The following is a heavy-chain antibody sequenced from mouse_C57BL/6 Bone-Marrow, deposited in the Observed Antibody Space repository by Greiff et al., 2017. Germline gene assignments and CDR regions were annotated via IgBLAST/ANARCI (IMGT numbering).Heavy chain of an antibody. V-gene: IGHV1-69*01. CDR2: LDPSDSYT. CDR1: GYTFTSYW. J-gene: IGHJ3*01. D-gene: IGHD2-4*01. CDR3: AIDYEYSWFAY. Sequence: QVQLQQSGAELVMPGASVKLSCKASGYTFTSYWMHWVKQRPGQGLEWIGELDPSDSYTNYNHKFKGKSKLTVDNSSSPAYMQLSSLTSEDSAVYYFAIDYEYSWFAYWGQGTLVTVSA.